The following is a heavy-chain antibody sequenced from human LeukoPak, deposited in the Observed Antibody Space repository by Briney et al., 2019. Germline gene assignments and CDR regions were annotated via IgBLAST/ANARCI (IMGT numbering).Heavy chain of an antibody. CDR2: FDPEDGET. CDR3: ATGSPMTNSVDY. CDR1: GYTLTELS. D-gene: IGHD1-7*01. Sequence: GASVKVSCKVSGYTLTELSMHWVRQAPGTGLGGMGGFDPEDGETIYAQKFQGRVTMTEDTSTDTAYMELSSLRSEDTAVYYCATGSPMTNSVDYWGQGTLVTVSS. V-gene: IGHV1-24*01. J-gene: IGHJ4*02.